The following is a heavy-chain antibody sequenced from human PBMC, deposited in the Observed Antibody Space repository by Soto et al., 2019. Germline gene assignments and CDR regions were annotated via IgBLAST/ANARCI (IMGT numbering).Heavy chain of an antibody. CDR2: IYYTGSL. V-gene: IGHV4-39*01. Sequence: PTESLSLTCSVSGDSISSPTLSWGWIRQRPGKGLQWIGTIYYTGSLYFNPSLKSRVTISRDTSKNQFTLRLTSVTAADTGVYYCVRGVLEISHIRWFDPWGQGILVTVST. D-gene: IGHD3-10*01. CDR3: VRGVLEISHIRWFDP. J-gene: IGHJ5*02. CDR1: GDSISSPTLS.